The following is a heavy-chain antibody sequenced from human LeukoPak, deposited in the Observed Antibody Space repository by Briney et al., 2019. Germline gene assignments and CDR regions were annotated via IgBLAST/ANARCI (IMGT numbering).Heavy chain of an antibody. CDR2: INPNSGGT. J-gene: IGHJ3*02. CDR3: AVVSYYYDSSGYTDAFDI. V-gene: IGHV1-2*02. D-gene: IGHD3-22*01. Sequence: ASVKVSCKASGYTFTSYDINWVRQATGQGLEWMGWINPNSGGTNYAQKFQGRVTMTRDTSISTAYMELSRLRSDDTAVYYCAVVSYYYDSSGYTDAFDIWGQGTMVTVSS. CDR1: GYTFTSYD.